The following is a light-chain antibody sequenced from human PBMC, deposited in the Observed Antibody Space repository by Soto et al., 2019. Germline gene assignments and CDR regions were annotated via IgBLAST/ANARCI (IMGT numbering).Light chain of an antibody. CDR2: AAS. J-gene: IGKJ2*01. Sequence: DIQMTQSPSSLSASVGDRVTITCRASQSISWYLNWYQQKPGKAPKLLIYAASSLQSGVPSRFSGSGSGTDFTLTISSLQHEDFATYYCQQSYSTPQNTFGQGTKLEIK. CDR3: QQSYSTPQNT. V-gene: IGKV1-39*01. CDR1: QSISWY.